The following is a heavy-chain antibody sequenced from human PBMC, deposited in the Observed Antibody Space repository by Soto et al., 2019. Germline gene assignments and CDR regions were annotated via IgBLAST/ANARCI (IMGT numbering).Heavy chain of an antibody. CDR2: FDPEDGET. V-gene: IGHV1-24*01. CDR3: ASDATEEYQNLDY. D-gene: IGHD2-2*01. Sequence: LVKVCCKVSGYTLTELSMHWVRQAPGKGLEWMGGFDPEDGETIYAQKFQGRVTMTEDTSTDTAYMELSSLRSEDTAVYYCASDATEEYQNLDYWGQGTLVNVSS. J-gene: IGHJ4*02. CDR1: GYTLTELS.